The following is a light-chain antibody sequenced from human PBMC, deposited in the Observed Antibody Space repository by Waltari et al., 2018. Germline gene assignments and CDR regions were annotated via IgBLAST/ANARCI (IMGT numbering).Light chain of an antibody. CDR3: SSYTSSSTVV. CDR2: EVS. Sequence: QSALTQPASVSGSPGQSITIPCTGTSSDVGGYTYVSWYQQHPAKAPKLMIYEVSNRPSGVSNRFSGSKSGNTASLTISGLQAEDEADYYCSSYTSSSTVVFGGGTKLTVL. J-gene: IGLJ2*01. V-gene: IGLV2-14*01. CDR1: SSDVGGYTY.